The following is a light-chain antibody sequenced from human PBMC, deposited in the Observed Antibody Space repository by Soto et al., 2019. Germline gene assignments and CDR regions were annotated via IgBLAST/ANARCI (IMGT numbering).Light chain of an antibody. J-gene: IGLJ2*01. CDR3: CSYAGGSTVV. CDR1: SSDVGSYNL. Sequence: QSALTQPASVSGSPGQSITISCTGTSSDVGSYNLVSWYQQHPGRAPKLMIYEVSKRPSGVSNRFSGSESGNTASLTISGLQAEDEADYFCCSYAGGSTVVFGGGTKLTVL. V-gene: IGLV2-23*02. CDR2: EVS.